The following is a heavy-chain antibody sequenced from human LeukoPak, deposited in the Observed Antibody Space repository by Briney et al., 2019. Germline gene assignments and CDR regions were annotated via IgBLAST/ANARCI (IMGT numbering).Heavy chain of an antibody. J-gene: IGHJ4*02. CDR3: TRDATQYLRYGYFDS. V-gene: IGHV3-30-3*01. CDR2: ISYDGSNK. CDR1: GFTFSSYA. Sequence: GGSLRLSCAASGFTFSSYAMHWVRQAPGKRLEWVAVISYDGSNKYYADSVKGRFTISGDNSKNTLYLQMNSLRAEDTAVYYCTRDATQYLRYGYFDSWGQGILVTVSS. D-gene: IGHD2/OR15-2a*01.